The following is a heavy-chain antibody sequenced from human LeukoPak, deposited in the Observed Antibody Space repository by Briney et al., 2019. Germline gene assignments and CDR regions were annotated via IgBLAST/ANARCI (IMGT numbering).Heavy chain of an antibody. CDR1: GYSFTSYW. Sequence: GESLKISCKGSGYSFTSYWIGWVGQMPGKGLEWMGIIYPGDSDTRYGPSFQGQVTISADKSISTAYLQWSSLKASDTAMYYCARGSYYYGSGSYAYYGMDVWGKGTTVTVSS. J-gene: IGHJ6*04. CDR3: ARGSYYYGSGSYAYYGMDV. D-gene: IGHD3-10*01. V-gene: IGHV5-51*01. CDR2: IYPGDSDT.